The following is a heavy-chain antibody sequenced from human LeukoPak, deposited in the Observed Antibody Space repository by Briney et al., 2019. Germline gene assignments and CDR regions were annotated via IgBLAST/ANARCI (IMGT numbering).Heavy chain of an antibody. J-gene: IGHJ1*01. D-gene: IGHD6-13*01. V-gene: IGHV5-51*01. CDR2: VNPGDSDT. Sequence: GESLKISCKGSGYSFTSYWIGWVRQLPGKGLEWMGIVNPGDSDTRYSPSFQGQVTISVDRSISTAYLQWSSLQASDTAMYYCATVPRIPAVGNTEYFQHWGQGTLVTVSS. CDR1: GYSFTSYW. CDR3: ATVPRIPAVGNTEYFQH.